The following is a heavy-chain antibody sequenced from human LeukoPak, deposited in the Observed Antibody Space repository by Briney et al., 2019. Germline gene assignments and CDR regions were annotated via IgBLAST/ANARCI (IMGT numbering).Heavy chain of an antibody. CDR2: ASWNSGSI. D-gene: IGHD5-18*01. J-gene: IGHJ4*02. CDR3: AKGYSYGITYYFDF. Sequence: PGRSLRLSCETSGFIFDDYALHWVRQAPGQGLEWVAGASWNSGSIGYAGSVKGRFTISRDNVKNSLYLQMNSLRTEDTAFYYCAKGYSYGITYYFDFWGQGTLVTVSS. V-gene: IGHV3-9*01. CDR1: GFIFDDYA.